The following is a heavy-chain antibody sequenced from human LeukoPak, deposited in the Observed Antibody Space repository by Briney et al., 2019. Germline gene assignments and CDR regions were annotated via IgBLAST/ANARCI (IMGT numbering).Heavy chain of an antibody. J-gene: IGHJ4*02. CDR1: GFTFSSYA. Sequence: PGRSLRLSCAASGFTFSSYAMHWVRQAPGKGLEWVAVIWYDGSNEYYADSVKGRFTISRDNSKNTLYLQMNSLRAEDTAVYYCAREVPEYQLPFDYWGQGTLVTVSS. CDR3: AREVPEYQLPFDY. D-gene: IGHD2-2*01. CDR2: IWYDGSNE. V-gene: IGHV3-33*08.